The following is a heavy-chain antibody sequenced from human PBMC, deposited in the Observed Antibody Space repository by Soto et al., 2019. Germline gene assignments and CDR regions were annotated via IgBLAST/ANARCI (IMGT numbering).Heavy chain of an antibody. CDR3: GRERWGLLDI. V-gene: IGHV3-74*01. J-gene: IGHJ3*02. CDR1: GFTFSDYW. Sequence: EVQLLESGGGLVQPGGSLRLSCAASGFTFSDYWMAWARQAPGKGLFWVSRINSDGSIAHYAESVKGRFTISRDNAKNTLWLQVNSLRDDDTAVYYCGRERWGLLDIWGQGALVTVSS. CDR2: INSDGSIA. D-gene: IGHD7-27*01.